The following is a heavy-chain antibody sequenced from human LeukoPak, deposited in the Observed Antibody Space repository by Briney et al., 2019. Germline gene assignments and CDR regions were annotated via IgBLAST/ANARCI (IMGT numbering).Heavy chain of an antibody. J-gene: IGHJ6*03. V-gene: IGHV3-21*01. D-gene: IGHD3-3*01. CDR3: ARVSNYDFWSGYSPHYYSYYMDV. CDR1: GFTFSSYS. CDR2: ISSSSSYI. Sequence: GGSLRLSCAASGFTFSSYSMNWVRQAPGKGLEWVSSISSSSSYIYYADSVKGRFTISRDNAKNSLYLQMNSLRAEDTAVYYCARVSNYDFWSGYSPHYYSYYMDVWGKGTPSPSP.